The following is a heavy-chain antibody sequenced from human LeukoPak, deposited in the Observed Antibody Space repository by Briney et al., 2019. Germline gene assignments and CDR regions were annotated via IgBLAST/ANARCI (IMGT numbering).Heavy chain of an antibody. V-gene: IGHV4-59*08. Sequence: KPSETPSLTCTHPRGSLTRYYWSWMRQPPRKRREWIGHIYYSGGTNYNPSLQSRVTISGDTSKKQFSLKLSSVTAADTAVYYCASRSCTVDTAMAPPDYWGQGTLVTVSS. CDR3: ASRSCTVDTAMAPPDY. CDR2: IYYSGGT. J-gene: IGHJ4*02. D-gene: IGHD5-18*01. CDR1: RGSLTRYY.